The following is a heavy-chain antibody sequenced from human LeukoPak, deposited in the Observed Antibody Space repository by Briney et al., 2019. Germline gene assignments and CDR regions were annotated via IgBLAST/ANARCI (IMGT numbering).Heavy chain of an antibody. CDR3: ARVGYSSGWYDGYYFDY. J-gene: IGHJ4*02. V-gene: IGHV3-48*03. CDR2: ISSSGSTI. Sequence: PGGSLRLSCAASGFTFSSYEMNWVRQAPGKGLEWVSCISSSGSTIYYADSVKGRFTISRDNAKNSLYLQMNSLRAEDTAVYYCARVGYSSGWYDGYYFDYWGQGTLVTVSS. D-gene: IGHD6-19*01. CDR1: GFTFSSYE.